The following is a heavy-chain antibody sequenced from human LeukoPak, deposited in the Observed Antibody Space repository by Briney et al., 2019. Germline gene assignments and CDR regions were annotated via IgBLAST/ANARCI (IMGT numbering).Heavy chain of an antibody. CDR3: ARVGGVRDYYYYMDV. CDR1: GGSISSSGYY. Sequence: PPETLSLTCTVSGGSISSSGYYWGWIRQPPGKELEWIGSLYYSGNTYSNPSLKGRVTISVDTSKNQFSLKLSSVTAADTAVYYCARVGGVRDYYYYMDVWGKGTTVTVSS. V-gene: IGHV4-39*07. J-gene: IGHJ6*03. CDR2: LYYSGNT. D-gene: IGHD3-10*02.